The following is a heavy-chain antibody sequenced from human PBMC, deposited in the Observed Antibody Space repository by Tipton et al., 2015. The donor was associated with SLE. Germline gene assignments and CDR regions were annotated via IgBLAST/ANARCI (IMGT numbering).Heavy chain of an antibody. Sequence: SLRLSCAASGFTFSSYAMSWVRQAPGKGLEWVSAISGSGGSTYYADSVKGRFTISRDNSKNTLYLQMNSLRAEDTAVYYCAKVPRGYSGYGQFDYWGQGTLVTVSS. CDR2: ISGSGGST. D-gene: IGHD5-12*01. J-gene: IGHJ4*02. CDR3: AKVPRGYSGYGQFDY. V-gene: IGHV3-23*01. CDR1: GFTFSSYA.